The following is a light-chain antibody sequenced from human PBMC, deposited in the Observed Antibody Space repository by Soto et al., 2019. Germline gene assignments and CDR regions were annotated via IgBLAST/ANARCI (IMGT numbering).Light chain of an antibody. Sequence: DIQMTQSPSSLSASVGDRVTITCRASQGISNYLAWYQQKPGKVPKLLIYAASTLQSGVPSRFSGSGSGTDFTLTISSLQPEDAATYYCQRYDSAPTFGQGTKVDIK. CDR3: QRYDSAPT. CDR1: QGISNY. J-gene: IGKJ1*01. CDR2: AAS. V-gene: IGKV1-27*01.